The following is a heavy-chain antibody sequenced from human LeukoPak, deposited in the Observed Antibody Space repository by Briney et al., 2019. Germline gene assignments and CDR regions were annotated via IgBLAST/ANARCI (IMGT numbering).Heavy chain of an antibody. CDR3: TSTGYSSGWYFYYFDY. D-gene: IGHD6-19*01. V-gene: IGHV3-49*03. J-gene: IGHJ4*02. CDR2: IRSKAYGGTT. Sequence: GGSLRLSCTASGFTFGDYAMSWFRQAPGRGLEWVGFIRSKAYGGTTEYAASVKGRFTISRDDSKSIAYLQMNSLKTEDTAVYYCTSTGYSSGWYFYYFDYWGQGTLVTVSS. CDR1: GFTFGDYA.